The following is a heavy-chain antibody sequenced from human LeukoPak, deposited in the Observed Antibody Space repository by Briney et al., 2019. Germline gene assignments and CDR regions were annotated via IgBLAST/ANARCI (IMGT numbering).Heavy chain of an antibody. Sequence: ASVKVSCKASGGTFGVNAIHWVRQAPGQGLEWMGDIIPIFPKSNYAQKFQGRITITADQSTSTTYMELSSLRSGDTAVYYCARAVGLGYCSSTSCYSLDYWGQGTLVTVSS. V-gene: IGHV1-69*01. CDR2: IIPIFPKS. CDR1: GGTFGVNA. D-gene: IGHD2-2*01. J-gene: IGHJ4*02. CDR3: ARAVGLGYCSSTSCYSLDY.